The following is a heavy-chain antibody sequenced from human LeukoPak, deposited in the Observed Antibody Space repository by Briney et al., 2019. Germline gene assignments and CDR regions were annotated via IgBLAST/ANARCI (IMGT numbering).Heavy chain of an antibody. D-gene: IGHD3-22*01. V-gene: IGHV1-69*04. CDR3: ARGLNYYDSSGYPIGVDY. CDR1: GGTFSSYA. Sequence: SVKVSCKASGGTFSSYAISWVRQAPGQGLEWMGRIIPILGIANYAQKFQGRVTITADKSTSTAYMELSSLRPEDTAAYYCARGLNYYDSSGYPIGVDYWGQGTLVTVSS. CDR2: IIPILGIA. J-gene: IGHJ4*02.